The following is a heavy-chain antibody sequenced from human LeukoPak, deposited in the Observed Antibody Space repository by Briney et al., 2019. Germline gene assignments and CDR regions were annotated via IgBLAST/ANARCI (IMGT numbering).Heavy chain of an antibody. J-gene: IGHJ4*02. CDR3: ARLQGDSTAVFDY. CDR2: IYYTGAT. CDR1: GDSISGDY. D-gene: IGHD2-21*01. Sequence: SETLSLTCTVSGDSISGDYWSWIRQPPGKGLEWVAYIYYTGATNYNPSLKSRATTAVDTSKNQFSLRLTSVTAADTAVYYCARLQGDSTAVFDYWGRGTLVSVSS. V-gene: IGHV4-59*01.